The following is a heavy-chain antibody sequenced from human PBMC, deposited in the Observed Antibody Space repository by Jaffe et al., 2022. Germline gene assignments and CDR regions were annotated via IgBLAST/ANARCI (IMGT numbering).Heavy chain of an antibody. CDR2: VSTSGSV. V-gene: IGHV4-61*02. D-gene: IGHD6-19*01. CDR1: GDSISSGNYY. J-gene: IGHJ4*02. CDR3: ARDGGVGYLSGWRDYFDY. Sequence: QVQLQESGPGLVKPSQTLSLTCTVSGDSISSGNYYWSWLRQPAGKGLQWIGRVSTSGSVNYNPSLRSRILISRDTSKNQFSLNLTSVTDADTAMYYCARDGGVGYLSGWRDYFDYWGQGTLVTVSS.